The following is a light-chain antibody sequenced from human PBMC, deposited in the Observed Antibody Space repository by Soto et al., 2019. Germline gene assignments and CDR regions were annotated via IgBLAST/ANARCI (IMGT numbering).Light chain of an antibody. CDR3: SSFTTSSTFV. Sequence: QSALAQPASVCGSPGQSITISCTGTSSDVGHYNYVSWFQQHPGKVPKLLIYDVSSWPSGIPDRFSGSKSGNTASLTISGLQAEDEADYYCSSFTTSSTFVFGTGTKVTVL. V-gene: IGLV2-14*01. CDR2: DVS. CDR1: SSDVGHYNY. J-gene: IGLJ1*01.